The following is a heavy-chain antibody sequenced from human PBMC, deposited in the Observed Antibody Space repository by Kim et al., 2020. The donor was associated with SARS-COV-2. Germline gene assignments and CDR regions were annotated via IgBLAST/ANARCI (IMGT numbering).Heavy chain of an antibody. D-gene: IGHD6-19*01. Sequence: GGSLRLSCAASGFTFSSYWMHWVRQAPGKGLVWVSRINSDGSSTSYADSVKGRFTISRDNAKNTLYLQMNSLRAEDTAVYYCARGEAVAGTLYAYWGQGTLVTVSS. V-gene: IGHV3-74*01. CDR2: INSDGSST. CDR3: ARGEAVAGTLYAY. J-gene: IGHJ4*02. CDR1: GFTFSSYW.